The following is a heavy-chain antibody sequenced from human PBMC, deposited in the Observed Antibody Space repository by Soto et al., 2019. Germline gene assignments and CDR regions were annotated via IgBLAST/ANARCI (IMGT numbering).Heavy chain of an antibody. Sequence: GGSLRLSCAASGFTFDDYTMHWVRQAPGKGLEWVSLISWDGGSTYYADSVKGRFTISRDNSKNSLYLQMNSLRTEDTALYYCAKAAPPGGGGYGMDVWGQGTTVTVSS. D-gene: IGHD2-15*01. J-gene: IGHJ6*02. CDR2: ISWDGGST. CDR3: AKAAPPGGGGYGMDV. V-gene: IGHV3-43*01. CDR1: GFTFDDYT.